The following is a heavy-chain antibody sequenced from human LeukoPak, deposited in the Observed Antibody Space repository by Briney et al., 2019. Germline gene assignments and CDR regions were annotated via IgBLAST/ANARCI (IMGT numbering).Heavy chain of an antibody. CDR1: GFTFSSYG. V-gene: IGHV3-30*02. CDR3: AKDYCSGGSCLRLFDY. J-gene: IGHJ4*02. D-gene: IGHD2-15*01. Sequence: PGGSLRLSCAASGFTFSSYGMHWVRQAPGKGLEWVAFIRYDGSNKYYADSVKGRFTISRDNSKNTLYLQMNSLRAEDTAVYYCAKDYCSGGSCLRLFDYWGQGTLVTVSS. CDR2: IRYDGSNK.